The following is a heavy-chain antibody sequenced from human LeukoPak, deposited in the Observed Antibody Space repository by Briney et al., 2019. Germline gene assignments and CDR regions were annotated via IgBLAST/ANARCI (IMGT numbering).Heavy chain of an antibody. CDR3: ARRQGSGGSCYYFDS. CDR2: FHPGDSNN. CDR1: GYNFSNYW. D-gene: IGHD2-15*01. V-gene: IGHV5-51*01. J-gene: IGHJ4*02. Sequence: GESLKISCKSFGYNFSNYWIGWVRQMPGKGLEWMGIFHPGDSNNRYSRSLQGQVTILSDKYINTAYLQWSSLYASDTAMYYCARRQGSGGSCYYFDSWGQGTLVTVSS.